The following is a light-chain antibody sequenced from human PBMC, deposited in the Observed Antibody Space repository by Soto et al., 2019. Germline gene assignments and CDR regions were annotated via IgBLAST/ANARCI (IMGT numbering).Light chain of an antibody. CDR3: TSYTSIFTYV. CDR1: SNDVGGYNH. Sequence: QSALTQPASVSGSPGQSITISCTGTSNDVGGYNHVSWYQQHPGKAPKLVIYDVTNRPSGVSDRFSGSKSGNTASLTISGLQAEDEADYYCTSYTSIFTYVFGTGTKVTVL. V-gene: IGLV2-14*01. J-gene: IGLJ1*01. CDR2: DVT.